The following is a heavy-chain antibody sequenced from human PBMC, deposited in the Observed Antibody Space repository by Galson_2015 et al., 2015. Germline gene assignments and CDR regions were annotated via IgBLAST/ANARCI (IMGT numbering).Heavy chain of an antibody. J-gene: IGHJ4*02. CDR3: AKGGSHYYFNS. CDR1: GFTFSGYA. V-gene: IGHV3-23*01. Sequence: SLRLSCAASGFTFSGYAMSWVRQAPGKGLEWVSTISDSGVNTYHTDPVKGRFTISRDNSKNTLYLQMNSLRAEDTAVYYCAKGGSHYYFNSWGQGTLVTVSS. CDR2: ISDSGVNT. D-gene: IGHD5-12*01.